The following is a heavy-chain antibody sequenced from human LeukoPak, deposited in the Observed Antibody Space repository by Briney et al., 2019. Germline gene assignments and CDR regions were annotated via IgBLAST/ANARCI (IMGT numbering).Heavy chain of an antibody. CDR3: ARSKHLVRRPTDY. V-gene: IGHV4-34*01. Sequence: SETLSLTYAVYGGSFSGYYWSWIRQPPGKGLEWIGEINHSGSTNYNPSLKSRVTISIDTSKNQFSLKLSSVTAADTAVYYCARSKHLVRRPTDYWGQGTLVTVSS. D-gene: IGHD6-13*01. J-gene: IGHJ4*02. CDR2: INHSGST. CDR1: GGSFSGYY.